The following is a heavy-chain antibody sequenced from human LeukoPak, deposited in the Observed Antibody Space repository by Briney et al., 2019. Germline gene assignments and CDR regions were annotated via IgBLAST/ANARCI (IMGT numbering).Heavy chain of an antibody. CDR3: ARVKTAMVDDAFDI. CDR2: IYSVGST. V-gene: IGHV3-53*01. J-gene: IGHJ3*02. D-gene: IGHD5-18*01. Sequence: TGGSLRLSCAASGFTASSNYMSWVRQAPGKGLEWVSVIYSVGSTYYADSVKGRFTISRDNSKNTLYLQMNSLRAEDTAVYYCARVKTAMVDDAFDIWGQGTMVTVSS. CDR1: GFTASSNY.